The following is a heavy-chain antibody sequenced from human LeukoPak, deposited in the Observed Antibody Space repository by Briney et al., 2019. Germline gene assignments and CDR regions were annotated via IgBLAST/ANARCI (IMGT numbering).Heavy chain of an antibody. J-gene: IGHJ4*02. CDR2: ISWNSGSI. D-gene: IGHD3-3*01. CDR3: AKDISDFWSGYDY. V-gene: IGHV3-9*01. CDR1: GFTFDDYA. Sequence: PGRSLRLSCAASGFTFDDYAMHWVRLAPGKGLEWVSGISWNSGSIGYADSVKGRFTISRDNAKNSLYLQMNSLRAEDTALYYCAKDISDFWSGYDYWGQGTLVTVSS.